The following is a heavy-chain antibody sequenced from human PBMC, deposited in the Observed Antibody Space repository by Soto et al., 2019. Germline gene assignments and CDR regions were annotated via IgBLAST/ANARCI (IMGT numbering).Heavy chain of an antibody. CDR1: GGSFSGYY. CDR2: INHSGSS. V-gene: IGHV4-34*01. CDR3: ARSVAVPGAHIDY. J-gene: IGHJ4*02. D-gene: IGHD6-19*01. Sequence: SETLSLTCAVYGGSFSGYYWSCIRQPPGKGLEWIGEINHSGSSNYNPSLKSRVTISVDTSKNQFSLKLSSVTAADTAVYFCARSVAVPGAHIDYWGQGTKVTVSS.